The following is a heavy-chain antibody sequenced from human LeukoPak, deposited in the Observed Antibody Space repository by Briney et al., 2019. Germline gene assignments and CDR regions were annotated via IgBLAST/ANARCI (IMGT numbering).Heavy chain of an antibody. CDR3: ARAKVVVITPPLDY. J-gene: IGHJ4*02. V-gene: IGHV3-48*04. CDR2: ISTSGSTI. Sequence: PGGSLRLSCAASGFTFSNYGMSWVRQAPGKGLEWVSYISTSGSTIYYADSVKGRFTISRDNAKNSLYLQMNSLRAEDTAVYYCARAKVVVITPPLDYWGQGTLVTVSS. CDR1: GFTFSNYG. D-gene: IGHD3-22*01.